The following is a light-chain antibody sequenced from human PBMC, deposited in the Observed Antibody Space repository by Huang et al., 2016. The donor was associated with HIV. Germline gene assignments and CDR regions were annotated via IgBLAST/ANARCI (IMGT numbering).Light chain of an antibody. CDR1: QSVSSSY. J-gene: IGKJ2*01. CDR2: GAS. V-gene: IGKV3-20*01. Sequence: ELVLTQSPGTLSLSPGERATLSCRASQSVSSSYLAWYQQKPGQAPRLPIYGASSRATGIPDRFSGSGSGTDFTLTISRLEPEDFAVYYCQQYGSSPYTFGQGTKLEIK. CDR3: QQYGSSPYT.